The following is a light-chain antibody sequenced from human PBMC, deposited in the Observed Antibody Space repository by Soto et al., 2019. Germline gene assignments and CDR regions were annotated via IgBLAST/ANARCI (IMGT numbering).Light chain of an antibody. J-gene: IGLJ2*01. CDR3: ETWDISTRVV. CDR2: LEGSGNY. V-gene: IGLV4-60*02. Sequence: QPVLTQSSSASASLGSSVKLTCTLSSGHSSHIIAWHQQQPGKAPRYLMKLEGSGNYNKGSGVPDRFSGSSSGPDRYLTISNLQFDDEADFYCETWDISTRVVFGGGTKVTVL. CDR1: SGHSSHI.